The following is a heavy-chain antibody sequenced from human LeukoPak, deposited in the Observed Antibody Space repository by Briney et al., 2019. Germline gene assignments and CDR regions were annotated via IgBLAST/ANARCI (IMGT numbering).Heavy chain of an antibody. V-gene: IGHV1-18*01. D-gene: IGHD2-8*01. CDR1: GYTFTSYG. J-gene: IGHJ4*02. CDR3: AREYCTNGVCYENYFDY. Sequence: ASVKVSCKASGYTFTSYGISWVRQAPGQGLEWMGWISAYSGNTNYAQKLQGRVTMTSDTSTSTAYMELRSLRSDDTAVYYCAREYCTNGVCYENYFDYWGRGTLVTVSS. CDR2: ISAYSGNT.